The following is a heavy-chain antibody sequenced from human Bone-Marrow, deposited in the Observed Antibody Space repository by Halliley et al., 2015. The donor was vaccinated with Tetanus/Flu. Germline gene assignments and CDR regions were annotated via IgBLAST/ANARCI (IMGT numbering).Heavy chain of an antibody. D-gene: IGHD2-2*01. V-gene: IGHV4-39*01. J-gene: IGHJ3*02. CDR2: IHFSGSS. CDR1: GGSISHSDYY. CDR3: ARPLSPDDAFDI. Sequence: TLSLTCTVSGGSISHSDYYWGWIRQPPGKGLEWLGSIHFSGSSYHNPSLQSRVTLSVGTSKNQFSLHLHSVTAVDTASYYCARPLSPDDAFDIWGQGTMVIVSS.